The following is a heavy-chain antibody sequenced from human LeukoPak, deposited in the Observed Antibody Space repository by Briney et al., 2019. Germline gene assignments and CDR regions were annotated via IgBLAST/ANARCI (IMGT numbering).Heavy chain of an antibody. D-gene: IGHD4-11*01. CDR1: GYTFTSYD. CDR2: MNPNSGNT. J-gene: IGHJ5*02. CDR3: ARPHTVLYNWFDP. Sequence: ASVKVSCKASGYTFTSYDINWVRQATGQGLEWMGWMNPNSGNTGYAQKFQGRVTMTRNTSISTAYMELSSLRSEDTAVYYCARPHTVLYNWFDPWGQGTLVTVSS. V-gene: IGHV1-8*01.